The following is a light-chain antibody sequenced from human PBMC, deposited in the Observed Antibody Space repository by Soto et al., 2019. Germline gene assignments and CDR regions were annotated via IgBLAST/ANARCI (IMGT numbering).Light chain of an antibody. CDR3: QSADSSGTWV. CDR2: KDS. J-gene: IGLJ3*02. CDR1: TLSKQY. V-gene: IGLV3-25*03. Sequence: SYELTQPPSVSVSPGQTARITCSGDTLSKQYAYWYQQKPGQAPIVLIYKDSERPSGIPERFSGSSSGTTVTLTISGVQAEDEADYYCQSADSSGTWVFGGGTKLTVL.